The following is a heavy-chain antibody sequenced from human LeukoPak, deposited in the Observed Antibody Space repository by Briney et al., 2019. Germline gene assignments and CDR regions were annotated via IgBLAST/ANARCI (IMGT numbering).Heavy chain of an antibody. CDR3: ARTMVRGEYPTGGINY. J-gene: IGHJ4*02. CDR2: MNPNSGNT. D-gene: IGHD3-10*01. V-gene: IGHV1-8*02. CDR1: GGTFSSYA. Sequence: WASVKVSCKASGGTFSSYAISWVRQATGQGLEWMGWMNPNSGNTGYAQKFQGRVTMTRNTSISTAYMELSSLRSEDTAVYYCARTMVRGEYPTGGINYWGQGTLVTVSS.